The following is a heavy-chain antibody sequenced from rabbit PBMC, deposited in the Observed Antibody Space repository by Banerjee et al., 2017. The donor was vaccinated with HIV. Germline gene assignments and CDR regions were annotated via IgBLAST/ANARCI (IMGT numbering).Heavy chain of an antibody. V-gene: IGHV1S40*01. CDR3: ARSPISSPV. Sequence: QSLEESGGDLVKPGASLTLTCTASGFDFSTDYYMCWVRQAPGKGLEWIACIVLGGSGTTYYASWAKGRFTISKTSSTTVTLQMTSLTVADTATYFCARSPISSPVWGQGTLVTVS. CDR2: IVLGGSGTT. J-gene: IGHJ3*01. CDR1: GFDFSTDYY. D-gene: IGHD1-1*01.